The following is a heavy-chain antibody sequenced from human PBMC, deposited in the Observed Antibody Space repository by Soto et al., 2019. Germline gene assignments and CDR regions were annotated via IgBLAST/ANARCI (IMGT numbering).Heavy chain of an antibody. D-gene: IGHD2-15*01. V-gene: IGHV4-34*01. CDR3: ARGGLVVVAAKAFDI. J-gene: IGHJ3*02. Sequence: SETLSLTCAVYGGSFSGYYGSWIRQPPGKGLEWIGEINHSGSTNYNPSLKSRVTISVDTSKNQFSLKLSSVTAADTAVYYCARGGLVVVAAKAFDIWGQGTMVTVSS. CDR1: GGSFSGYY. CDR2: INHSGST.